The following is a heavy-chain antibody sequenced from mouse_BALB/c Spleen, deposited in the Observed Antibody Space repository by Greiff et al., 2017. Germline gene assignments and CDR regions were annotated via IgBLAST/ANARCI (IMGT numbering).Heavy chain of an antibody. CDR3: ARSDSSGYVAY. J-gene: IGHJ3*01. Sequence: QVQLQQSGAELVRPGVSVKLSCKGSGYTFTDYAMHWVKQSHAKSLEWIGVISTYYGDASYNQKFKGKATMTVDKSSSTAYMELARLTSEDSAIYYCARSDSSGYVAYWGQGTLVTVSA. CDR1: GYTFTDYA. V-gene: IGHV1S137*01. D-gene: IGHD3-2*01. CDR2: ISTYYGDA.